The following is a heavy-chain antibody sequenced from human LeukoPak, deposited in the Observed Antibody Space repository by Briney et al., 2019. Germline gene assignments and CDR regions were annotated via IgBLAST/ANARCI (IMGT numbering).Heavy chain of an antibody. CDR1: GYSFPTYG. CDR3: ARTRFTSIMGEGDY. CDR2: VSPYNART. J-gene: IGHJ4*02. V-gene: IGHV1-18*01. Sequence: ASVKVSCKTSGYSFPTYGINWVRQAPGQGLEWMGWVSPYNARTNYAQKLQGRVTMTTDTSTTTAYMELRSLTSDDTAIYYCARTRFTSIMGEGDYWGQGTLVTVSS. D-gene: IGHD3-3*01.